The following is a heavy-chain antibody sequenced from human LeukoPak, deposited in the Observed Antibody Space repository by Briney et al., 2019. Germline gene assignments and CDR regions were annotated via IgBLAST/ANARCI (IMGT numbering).Heavy chain of an antibody. CDR3: AKPHGTMMLFAAEYFQH. CDR1: GFTFSSYA. D-gene: IGHD2-21*01. J-gene: IGHJ1*01. V-gene: IGHV3-23*01. Sequence: PGGSLRLSCAASGFTFSSYAMSWVRQAPGKGLEWVSAISGSGGSTYYADSVKGRFTISRDNSKNTLYLQMNSLRAEDTAVYYCAKPHGTMMLFAAEYFQHWGQGTLVTVSS. CDR2: ISGSGGST.